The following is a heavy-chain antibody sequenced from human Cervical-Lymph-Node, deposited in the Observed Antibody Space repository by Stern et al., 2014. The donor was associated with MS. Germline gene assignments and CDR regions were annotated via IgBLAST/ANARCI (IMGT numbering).Heavy chain of an antibody. CDR1: GDSISSYTHY. CDR3: AKHACTGAACPFDL. CDR2: VYYSGAT. V-gene: IGHV4-39*01. Sequence: QVQLQESGPGLVKPSETLSLTCAVSGDSISSYTHYWAWIRQPPGKGLEWIGSVYYSGATYYNLSLQSPVTISVDTSTNHFSRGLNSLTAADTAVYYCAKHACTGAACPFDLWGQGTLVTVSS. J-gene: IGHJ4*02. D-gene: IGHD2-8*02.